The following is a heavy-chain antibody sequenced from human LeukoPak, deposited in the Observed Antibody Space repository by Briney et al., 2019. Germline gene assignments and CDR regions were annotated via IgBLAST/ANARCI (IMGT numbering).Heavy chain of an antibody. V-gene: IGHV4-38-2*02. J-gene: IGHJ4*02. CDR2: IYHSGST. CDR1: GYSINSGYY. Sequence: PSETLSLTCTVSGYSINSGYYWGWIRQPPGKGLEWIGSIYHSGSTYYNPSLKSRVTISVGTSKNQFSLKLSSVTAADTAVYYCARVLKGRAPFDYWGQGTLVTVSS. CDR3: ARVLKGRAPFDY.